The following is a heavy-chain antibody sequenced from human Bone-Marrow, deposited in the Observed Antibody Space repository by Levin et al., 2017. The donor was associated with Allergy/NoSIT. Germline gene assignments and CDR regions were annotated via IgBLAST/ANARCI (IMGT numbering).Heavy chain of an antibody. V-gene: IGHV3-33*01. D-gene: IGHD2-2*01. CDR3: ARDPPIPRYCISTSCLNYYYYGMDV. CDR1: GFTFSSYG. J-gene: IGHJ6*02. Sequence: GESLKISCAASGFTFSSYGMHWVRQAPGKGLEWVAVIWYDGSNKYYADSVKGRFTISRDNSKNTLYLQMNSLRAEDTAVYYCARDPPIPRYCISTSCLNYYYYGMDVWGQGTTVTVSS. CDR2: IWYDGSNK.